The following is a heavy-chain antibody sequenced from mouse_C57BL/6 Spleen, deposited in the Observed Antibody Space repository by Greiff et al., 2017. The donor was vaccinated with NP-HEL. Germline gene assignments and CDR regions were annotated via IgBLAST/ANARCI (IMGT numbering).Heavy chain of an antibody. D-gene: IGHD3-2*02. Sequence: VQLQQPGTELVKPGASVKLSCKASGYTFTSYWMHWVKQRPGQGLEWIGEIDPSDSYTNYNQKFKGKSTLTVDKSSSTAYMQLSSLTSEDSAVYYCARSDSSGYLSWFAYWGQGTLVTVSA. CDR3: ARSDSSGYLSWFAY. CDR2: IDPSDSYT. CDR1: GYTFTSYW. V-gene: IGHV1-69*01. J-gene: IGHJ3*01.